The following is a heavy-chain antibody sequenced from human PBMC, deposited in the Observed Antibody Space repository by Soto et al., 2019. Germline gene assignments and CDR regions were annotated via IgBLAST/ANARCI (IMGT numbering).Heavy chain of an antibody. J-gene: IGHJ3*02. Sequence: QVQLVQSGAEVKKPGSSVKVSCKASGGTFSSYAISWVRQAPGQGLEWMGGIIPIFGTANYAQKFQGRVTITADESTSTAYMELSSLRSEDTAVYYCARDPPDPRYSSSWYRNPTDDAFDIWGQGTMVTVSS. D-gene: IGHD6-13*01. CDR1: GGTFSSYA. V-gene: IGHV1-69*01. CDR2: IIPIFGTA. CDR3: ARDPPDPRYSSSWYRNPTDDAFDI.